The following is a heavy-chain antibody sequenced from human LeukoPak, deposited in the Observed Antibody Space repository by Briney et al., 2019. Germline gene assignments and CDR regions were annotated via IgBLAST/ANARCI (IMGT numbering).Heavy chain of an antibody. CDR3: ARGGLWFGAFLDS. CDR1: NFTVSSTF. J-gene: IGHJ4*02. Sequence: GGSLRLSCAASNFTVSSTFMTWVRQTPGKGLDWVSLIYGAGNIYYADSVKGRFTISRDNAKNTLYLQMNSLRAEDTAVYYCARGGLWFGAFLDSWGQGTLVTVSS. D-gene: IGHD3-10*01. V-gene: IGHV3-53*01. CDR2: IYGAGNI.